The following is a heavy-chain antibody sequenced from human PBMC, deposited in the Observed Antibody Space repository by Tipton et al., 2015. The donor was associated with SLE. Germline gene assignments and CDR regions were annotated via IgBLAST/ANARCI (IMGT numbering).Heavy chain of an antibody. J-gene: IGHJ6*02. CDR2: IIPIFGTP. CDR3: ARLSPIGVFYGMDV. V-gene: IGHV1-69*06. Sequence: QLVQSGAEVKKPGSSVKVSCKASGGMDSTYAVSWVRQAPGQGLEWMGRIIPIFGTPDYAQKFQDRVTITADRSTSTVYTEMSTLGSEDPAVYYCARLSPIGVFYGMDVWGQGTTVTVSS. D-gene: IGHD1-26*01. CDR1: GGMDSTYA.